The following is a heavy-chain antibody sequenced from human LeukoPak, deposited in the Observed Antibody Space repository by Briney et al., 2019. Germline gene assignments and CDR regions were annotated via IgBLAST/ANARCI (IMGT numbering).Heavy chain of an antibody. D-gene: IGHD4-11*01. CDR1: GFTFSSYA. V-gene: IGHV3-23*01. CDR3: AKGFYRNPFDY. J-gene: IGHJ4*02. CDR2: ISGGGGSA. Sequence: QPGGSLRLSCAASGFTFSSYAMSWVRQAPGKGLEWVSTISGGGGSAYYADSVKGRFTISRDNSKSTLYLQMNSPRAEDTAVYYCAKGFYRNPFDYWGQGTLVTVSS.